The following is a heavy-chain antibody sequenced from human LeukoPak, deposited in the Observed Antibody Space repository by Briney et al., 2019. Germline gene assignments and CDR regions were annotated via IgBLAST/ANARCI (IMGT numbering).Heavy chain of an antibody. CDR1: GGTFSSYA. CDR3: AGSSSSWYNWFDP. D-gene: IGHD6-13*01. CDR2: IIPIFGTA. V-gene: IGHV1-69*06. J-gene: IGHJ5*02. Sequence: SVKVSCEASGGTFSSYAISWVRQAPGQGLEWMGGIIPIFGTANYAQKFQGRVTITADKSTSTAYMELSSLRSEDTAVYYCAGSSSSWYNWFDPWGQGTLVTVSS.